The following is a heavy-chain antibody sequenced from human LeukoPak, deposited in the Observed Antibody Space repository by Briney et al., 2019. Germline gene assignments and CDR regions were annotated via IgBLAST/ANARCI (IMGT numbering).Heavy chain of an antibody. D-gene: IGHD3-10*01. CDR3: ARSGRYQIY. J-gene: IGHJ4*02. V-gene: IGHV4-34*01. CDR1: GGPLSGYP. Sequence: SETLSLICVLYGGPLSGYPWSWIRQPPGKGLEWIGEINDRGSTTYNPSLQSRPSMSLDTSRNQFSLTLGSVTAADTAVYFCARSGRYQIYWGQGTLVTVSS. CDR2: INDRGST.